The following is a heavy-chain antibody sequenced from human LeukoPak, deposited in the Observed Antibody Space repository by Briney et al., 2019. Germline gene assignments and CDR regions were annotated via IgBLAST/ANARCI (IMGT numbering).Heavy chain of an antibody. J-gene: IGHJ4*02. D-gene: IGHD4-17*01. Sequence: ASVKVSCKASGYTFTGYYMHWVRQAPGQGLEWMGWINPNSGGTNYAQKFQGWVTMTRDTSISTAYMELSRLRSDDTAVYYCARAMTTVTTVGNFDYWGQGTLVTVSS. CDR2: INPNSGGT. CDR1: GYTFTGYY. CDR3: ARAMTTVTTVGNFDY. V-gene: IGHV1-2*04.